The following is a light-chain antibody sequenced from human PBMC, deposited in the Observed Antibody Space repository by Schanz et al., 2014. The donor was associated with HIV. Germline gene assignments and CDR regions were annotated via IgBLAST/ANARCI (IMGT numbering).Light chain of an antibody. J-gene: IGLJ1*01. Sequence: QSALTQPASVSGSPGQSITISCTGTSSDVGGYNYVSWYQQHPGKAPKLMIYDVSNRPSGVPDRFSGSKSGTSASLAISGLRSEDEADYYCAAWDDSLSGGVFGTGTKLTVL. CDR3: AAWDDSLSGGV. CDR1: SSDVGGYNY. V-gene: IGLV2-14*01. CDR2: DVS.